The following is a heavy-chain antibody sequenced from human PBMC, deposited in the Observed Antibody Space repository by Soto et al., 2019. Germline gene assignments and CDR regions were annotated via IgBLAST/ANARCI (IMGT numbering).Heavy chain of an antibody. D-gene: IGHD5-18*01. CDR1: GGSISSSSYY. CDR3: AKDLDTTVFNFDY. CDR2: INNSGGGT. Sequence: ETLSLTCTVSGGSISSSSYYWGWVRQAPGKGLEWVSTINNSGGGTYSPDSMKGRFTISRDNSKNTVYLQINSLRAEDTAIYYCAKDLDTTVFNFDYWGQGTLVTVSS. V-gene: IGHV3-23*01. J-gene: IGHJ4*02.